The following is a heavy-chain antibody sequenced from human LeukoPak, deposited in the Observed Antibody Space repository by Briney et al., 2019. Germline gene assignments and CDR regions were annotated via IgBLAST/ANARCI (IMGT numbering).Heavy chain of an antibody. V-gene: IGHV4-30-2*01. CDR3: ARAFRHSSSFPPYFDY. CDR2: IYHSGST. Sequence: SETLSLTCTVSGGSVSSGSYYWSWIRQPPGKGLEWIGYIYHSGSTYYNPSLKSRVTISVDRSKNQFSLKLSSVTAADTAVYYCARAFRHSSSFPPYFDYWGQGTLVTVSS. J-gene: IGHJ4*02. CDR1: GGSVSSGSYY. D-gene: IGHD6-6*01.